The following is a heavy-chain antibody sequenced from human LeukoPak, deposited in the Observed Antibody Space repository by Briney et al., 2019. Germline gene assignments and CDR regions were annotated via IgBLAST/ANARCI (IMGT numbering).Heavy chain of an antibody. Sequence: GGSLRLSCAASGFTFSDHYMSWIRQAPGKGLEWILYISNSGSVSYYADSVKGRFTISRDNAKNSLYLEMNSLSADDTALYYCARSFDNYYYYHMDVWGKGTTVTVSS. V-gene: IGHV3-11*04. CDR1: GFTFSDHY. D-gene: IGHD3-16*01. CDR2: ISNSGSVS. J-gene: IGHJ6*04. CDR3: ARSFDNYYYYHMDV.